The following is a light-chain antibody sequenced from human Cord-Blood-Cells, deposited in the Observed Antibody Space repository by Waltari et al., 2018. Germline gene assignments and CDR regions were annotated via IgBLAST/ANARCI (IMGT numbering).Light chain of an antibody. CDR1: QSVSSY. J-gene: IGKJ3*01. CDR2: DAS. CDR3: QQRSNWPPIFT. V-gene: IGKV3-11*01. Sequence: EIVFTQSPATLSLSPGERATLSCRASQSVSSYLAWYQQKPGQAPRLLIYDASNRATGSPARFSGSGSGTDFTLTISSLEPEDFAVYYCQQRSNWPPIFTFGPGTKVDIK.